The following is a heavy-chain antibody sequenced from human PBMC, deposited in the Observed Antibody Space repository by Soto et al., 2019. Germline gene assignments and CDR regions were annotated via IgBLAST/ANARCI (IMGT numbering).Heavy chain of an antibody. J-gene: IGHJ4*02. Sequence: GGSLRLSCTASGSTFSSYSMNWVRQAPGKGLEWVSSISSSSAYIYYADSVTGRFTISRDNAKNSLYLQMNSLRAEDTAVYYCARDIVSVAYADYWGQGTLVTVSS. V-gene: IGHV3-21*01. CDR3: ARDIVSVAYADY. CDR1: GSTFSSYS. D-gene: IGHD2-15*01. CDR2: ISSSSAYI.